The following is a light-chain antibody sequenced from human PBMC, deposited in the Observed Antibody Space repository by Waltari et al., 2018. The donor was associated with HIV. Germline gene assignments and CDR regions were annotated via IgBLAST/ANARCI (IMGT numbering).Light chain of an antibody. CDR3: QQSHSWPMYT. CDR2: GTS. V-gene: IGKV3-15*01. CDR1: ENVGTD. Sequence: ILMTQSPATLSASPGQRVTLPCTASENVGTDLAWYQQRRGQAPRVLIYGTSTRATGVPARFRGSGSGTEFTLTITSLQSEDFAVYYCQQSHSWPMYTFGQGTKLDIK. J-gene: IGKJ2*01.